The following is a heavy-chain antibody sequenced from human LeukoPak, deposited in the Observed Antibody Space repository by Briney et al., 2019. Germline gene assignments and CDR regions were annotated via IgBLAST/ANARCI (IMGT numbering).Heavy chain of an antibody. Sequence: GGSLRLSCAASGFPVNKYEMHWVRQAPGKGLEWVSSISSGSTYIYYGDSLKGRFTISRDNAKNSLYLQMNSLRAEDTAVYYCARRVASANDAFDIWGQGTMVTVSS. D-gene: IGHD6-13*01. CDR2: ISSGSTYI. CDR3: ARRVASANDAFDI. J-gene: IGHJ3*02. V-gene: IGHV3-21*01. CDR1: GFPVNKYE.